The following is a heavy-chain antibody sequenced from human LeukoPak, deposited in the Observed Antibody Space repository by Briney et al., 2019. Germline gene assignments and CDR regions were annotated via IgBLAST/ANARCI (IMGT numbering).Heavy chain of an antibody. J-gene: IGHJ4*01. CDR3: VKKISLSGTKGGFDY. CDR2: ISGSGGST. V-gene: IGHV3-23*01. Sequence: PGGSLRLSCAASGFTFSSYAMSWVRQAPGKGLEWVTAISGSGGSTYYAGSVKGRFTISRDNSKNTLYLQMNSLKAEDTAVYYCVKKISLSGTKGGFDYWGQGTLVTVSS. CDR1: GFTFSSYA. D-gene: IGHD1-1*01.